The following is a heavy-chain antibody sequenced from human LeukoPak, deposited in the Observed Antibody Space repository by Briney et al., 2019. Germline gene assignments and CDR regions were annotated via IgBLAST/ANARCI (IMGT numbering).Heavy chain of an antibody. Sequence: GGSLRLSCAASGFTFSDYYMSWIRQAPGKGLEWVSYISSSSSYTNYADSVKGRFTISRDNAKNSLYLQMNSLRAEDTAVHYCARAPYNWNIDYWGQGTLVTVSS. CDR1: GFTFSDYY. CDR2: ISSSSSYT. D-gene: IGHD1-20*01. J-gene: IGHJ4*02. CDR3: ARAPYNWNIDY. V-gene: IGHV3-11*06.